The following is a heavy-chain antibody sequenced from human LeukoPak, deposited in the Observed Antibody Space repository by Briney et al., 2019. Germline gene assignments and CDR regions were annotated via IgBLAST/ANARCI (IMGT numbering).Heavy chain of an antibody. Sequence: GASVKVSCKASGGTFSSYAISWVRQAPGQGLEWMGGIIPIFGTANYAQKFQGRVTITADKSTSTAYMELSSLRSDDTAVYYCASTNWGYSYGEIDYWGQGTLVTVSS. D-gene: IGHD5-18*01. CDR1: GGTFSSYA. CDR2: IIPIFGTA. J-gene: IGHJ4*02. CDR3: ASTNWGYSYGEIDY. V-gene: IGHV1-69*06.